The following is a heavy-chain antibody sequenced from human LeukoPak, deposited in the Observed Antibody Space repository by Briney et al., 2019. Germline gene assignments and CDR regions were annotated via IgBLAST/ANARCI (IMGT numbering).Heavy chain of an antibody. V-gene: IGHV6-1*01. J-gene: IGHJ6*02. CDR1: GDSVSSNSVT. Sequence: SQTLSLTCAISGDSVSSNSVTWNWIRQSPSRGLEWLGRTYYRSTWYNDYAVSVRGRITVNPDTSKNQFSLQLNSVTPEDTAVYYCARDHGAVAGSYYYYYYGMDVWGQGTTVTVSS. D-gene: IGHD6-19*01. CDR3: ARDHGAVAGSYYYYYYGMDV. CDR2: TYYRSTWYN.